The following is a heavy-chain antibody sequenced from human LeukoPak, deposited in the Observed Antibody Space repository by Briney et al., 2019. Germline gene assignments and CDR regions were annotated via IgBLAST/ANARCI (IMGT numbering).Heavy chain of an antibody. V-gene: IGHV3-15*07. D-gene: IGHD6-25*01. J-gene: IGHJ4*01. CDR2: IKNKGGGEAT. CDR1: GFTFSSAW. Sequence: GGSLGLSCAASGFTFSSAWMNWVRQAPGKGLEWVGRIKNKGGGEATDYVAAVKGRFTISRDDSKNTLYLQMNSLKTEDTAVYFWGNGWGAGGPGCFWGQGTLVTVSS. CDR3: GNGWGAGGPGCF.